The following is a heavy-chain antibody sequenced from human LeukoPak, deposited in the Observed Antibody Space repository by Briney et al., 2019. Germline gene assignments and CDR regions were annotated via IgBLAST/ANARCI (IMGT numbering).Heavy chain of an antibody. D-gene: IGHD2-2*01. CDR3: ARDRSTSRYYYGMDV. CDR2: NSSRSAHI. V-gene: IGHV3-21*01. CDR1: APTFTSLS. Sequence: GGSQTLVCAPSAPTFTSLSMRWARQAPGEGSVWFAANSSRSAHIYEAYSVKGRFTISRDYAKKSLYLEMNNLRADDTAVYCCARDRSTSRYYYGMDVRGPGTTVIVSS. J-gene: IGHJ6*02.